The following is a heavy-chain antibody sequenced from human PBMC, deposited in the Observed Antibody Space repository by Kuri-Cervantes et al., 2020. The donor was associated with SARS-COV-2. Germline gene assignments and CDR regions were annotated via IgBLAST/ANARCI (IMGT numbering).Heavy chain of an antibody. CDR3: ARRGLDYDSSGYYGVFDY. J-gene: IGHJ4*02. Sequence: SETLSLTCAVYGGSFSGYYWSWIRQPPGKGLEWIGEINHSGSTNYNPSLKSRVTVSVDTSKNQFSLKLSSVTAADTAVYYCARRGLDYDSSGYYGVFDYWGQGPLVTVSS. CDR1: GGSFSGYY. CDR2: INHSGST. V-gene: IGHV4-34*01. D-gene: IGHD3-22*01.